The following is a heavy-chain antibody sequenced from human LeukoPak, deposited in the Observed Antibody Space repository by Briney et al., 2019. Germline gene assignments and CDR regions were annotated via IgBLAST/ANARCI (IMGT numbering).Heavy chain of an antibody. Sequence: GASVKVSCKTSGYTFADYFIHWVRQAPGQGLEWMGRINANSGVTEYPQKFQGRVTMTRDTSVSTAYVEVNWLISDDTAIYYCARDVSSSPNWEFDYWGQGTLVTVSS. CDR1: GYTFADYF. CDR2: INANSGVT. J-gene: IGHJ4*02. V-gene: IGHV1-2*06. D-gene: IGHD2-2*01. CDR3: ARDVSSSPNWEFDY.